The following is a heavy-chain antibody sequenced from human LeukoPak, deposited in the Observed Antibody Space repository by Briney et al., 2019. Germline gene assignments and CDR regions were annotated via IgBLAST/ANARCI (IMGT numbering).Heavy chain of an antibody. CDR1: GGSISSYY. CDR3: ARDSSGSNDY. J-gene: IGHJ4*02. V-gene: IGHV4-4*07. Sequence: PSETLSLTCTVSGGSISSYYWSWIRRPAGKGLECIGRIYTSGSTNYNPSLKSRVTMSVDTSKNQFSLKLSSVTAADTAVYYCARDSSGSNDYWGQGTLVTVSS. CDR2: IYTSGST. D-gene: IGHD3-10*01.